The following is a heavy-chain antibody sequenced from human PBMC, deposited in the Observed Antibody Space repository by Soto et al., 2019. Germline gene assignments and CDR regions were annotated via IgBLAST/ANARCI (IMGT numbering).Heavy chain of an antibody. Sequence: GASVKVSCKASVYTFTFRYLHWVRQAPGQALEWMGWITPFKSDTNYVQKFQDRVTITRDRSVSTAYMELSNLRSDDTAMYYCARSPFAGSDAFDIWGQGTMVTVSS. CDR3: ARSPFAGSDAFDI. CDR2: ITPFKSDT. V-gene: IGHV1-45*02. CDR1: VYTFTFRY. D-gene: IGHD1-1*01. J-gene: IGHJ3*02.